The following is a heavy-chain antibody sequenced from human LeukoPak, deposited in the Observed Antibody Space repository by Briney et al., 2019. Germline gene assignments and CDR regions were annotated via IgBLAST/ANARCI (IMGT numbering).Heavy chain of an antibody. CDR2: ISSSTTSI. CDR1: GFIFGSYS. D-gene: IGHD1-26*01. Sequence: GGSLRLSCAASGFIFGSYSMNWVRQAPGKGLEWLSYISSSTTSIYYADSVKGRFTISRDNSNNTLYLQMSSLRVEDTAIYFCAKDMGGRLGPWGQGTLVTVSS. CDR3: AKDMGGRLGP. J-gene: IGHJ5*02. V-gene: IGHV3-48*01.